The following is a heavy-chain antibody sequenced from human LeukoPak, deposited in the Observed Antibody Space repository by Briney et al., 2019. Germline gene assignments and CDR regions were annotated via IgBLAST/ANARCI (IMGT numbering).Heavy chain of an antibody. CDR1: GFTFSSYA. D-gene: IGHD2-15*01. CDR2: ISYDGSNK. CDR3: ASPIYGYCSGGSCYSHYYYYGMDV. Sequence: PGRSLRLSCAASGFTFSSYAMHWVRQAPGKGLEWVAVISYDGSNKYYADSVKGRFTISRDNSKNTLYLQMNSLRAEDTAVYYCASPIYGYCSGGSCYSHYYYYGMDVWGQGTTVTVSS. J-gene: IGHJ6*02. V-gene: IGHV3-30*04.